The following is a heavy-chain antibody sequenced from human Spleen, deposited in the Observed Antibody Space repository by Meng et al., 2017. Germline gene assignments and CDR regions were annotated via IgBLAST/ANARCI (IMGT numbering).Heavy chain of an antibody. D-gene: IGHD4-17*01. Sequence: IPLREFGPTVVNPTQTLTLTCTFPGFPLTTHGVGVVWSRQPPGKALEWLALIYWNDDGRYSPSLKSRLTITKDISRNQVVLTMTNMDPVDTATYYCVHSEVTTYYFDYWGQGILVTVSS. CDR3: VHSEVTTYYFDY. J-gene: IGHJ4*02. V-gene: IGHV2-5*01. CDR2: IYWNDDG. CDR1: GFPLTTHGVG.